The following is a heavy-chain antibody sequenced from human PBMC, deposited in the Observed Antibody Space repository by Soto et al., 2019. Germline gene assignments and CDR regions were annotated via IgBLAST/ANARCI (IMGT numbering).Heavy chain of an antibody. CDR1: GYTFTSYA. CDR3: ARDPRRRYCSSTSCAPFYYYYMDV. D-gene: IGHD2-2*01. Sequence: QVQLVQSGAEVKKPGASVKVSCKASGYTFTSYAMHWVRQAPGQRLEWMGWINAGNGNTKYSQKFQGRVPITRDTCASTAYVELSSLRSEDTAVYYCARDPRRRYCSSTSCAPFYYYYMDVWGKGTTVTVSS. V-gene: IGHV1-3*01. J-gene: IGHJ6*03. CDR2: INAGNGNT.